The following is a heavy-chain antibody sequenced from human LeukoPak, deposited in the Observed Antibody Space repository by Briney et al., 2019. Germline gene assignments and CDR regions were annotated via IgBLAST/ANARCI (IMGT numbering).Heavy chain of an antibody. V-gene: IGHV1-2*02. CDR3: AREGAPQLSSYFDH. CDR2: INPKTGGA. Sequence: PVKVSCKPSGPTVTAYYIHWVRQAPGHGLGWMRWINPKTGGADFAQMFHGRVTMTSDKAINTDYMDLSSLRSDDAAMYYCAREGAPQLSSYFDHWGQGTLVTVSS. CDR1: GPTVTAYY. J-gene: IGHJ4*02. D-gene: IGHD1-1*01.